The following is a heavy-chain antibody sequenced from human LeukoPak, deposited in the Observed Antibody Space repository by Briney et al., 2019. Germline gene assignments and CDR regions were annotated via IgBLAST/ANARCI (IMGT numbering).Heavy chain of an antibody. CDR1: GGTFSSYA. J-gene: IGHJ3*02. CDR2: ISAYNGNT. D-gene: IGHD1-1*01. CDR3: ARVTGTINAFDI. Sequence: ASVKVSCKASGGTFSSYAISWVRQAPGQGLEWTGWISAYNGNTNYAQKLQGRVTMTTDTSTSTAYMELRSLRSDDTAVYYCARVTGTINAFDIWGQGTMVTVSS. V-gene: IGHV1-18*01.